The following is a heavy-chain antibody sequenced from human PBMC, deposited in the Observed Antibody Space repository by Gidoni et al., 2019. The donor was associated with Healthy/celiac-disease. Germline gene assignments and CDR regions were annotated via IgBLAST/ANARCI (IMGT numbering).Heavy chain of an antibody. D-gene: IGHD7-27*01. V-gene: IGHV3-53*01. J-gene: IGHJ6*02. CDR2: IYSGGST. Sequence: EVQLVESGGGLIQPGGSLRLSCAASGFTVSSNYMSWVRQAPGKGLEWVSVIYSGGSTYYADSVKGRFTISRDNSKNTLYLQMNSLRAEDTAVYYCARDLTSHDSYYYGMDVWGQGTTVTVSS. CDR3: ARDLTSHDSYYYGMDV. CDR1: GFTVSSNY.